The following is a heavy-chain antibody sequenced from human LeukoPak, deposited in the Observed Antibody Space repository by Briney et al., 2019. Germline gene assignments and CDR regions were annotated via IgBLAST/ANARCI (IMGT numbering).Heavy chain of an antibody. CDR3: ARGGWELLPLGALDV. CDR1: GFTVSSNY. CDR2: IYSGGTT. Sequence: PGGSLRLSCAASGFTVSSNYMSWVRQAPGKGLEWVSVIYSGGTTYYADSVKGKFTISRDNFKNTVFLQMNSLRAEDTAVYYCARGGWELLPLGALDVWGQGTLVTVS. J-gene: IGHJ3*01. V-gene: IGHV3-66*01. D-gene: IGHD1-26*01.